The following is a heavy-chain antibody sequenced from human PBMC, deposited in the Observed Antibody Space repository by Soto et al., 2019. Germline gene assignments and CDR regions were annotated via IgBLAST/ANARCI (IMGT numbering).Heavy chain of an antibody. Sequence: QVQLVQSGAEVKKPGSSVKVSCKASGGTLNKHAITWVRRAPGQGPEWLGGIIPMFGIPNYPQKFQGRVTITADDSTNTSHMELHSLTSDDTAVYYCARGGTSGWLKGAYDVWGQGTMVTVPS. J-gene: IGHJ3*01. CDR1: GGTLNKHA. V-gene: IGHV1-69*01. D-gene: IGHD6-13*01. CDR2: IIPMFGIP. CDR3: ARGGTSGWLKGAYDV.